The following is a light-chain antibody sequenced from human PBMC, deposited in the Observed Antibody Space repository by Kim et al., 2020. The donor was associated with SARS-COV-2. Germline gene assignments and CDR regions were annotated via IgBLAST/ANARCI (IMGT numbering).Light chain of an antibody. CDR1: SGHSSYI. V-gene: IGLV4-60*03. J-gene: IGLJ1*01. CDR3: ETWDSIV. Sequence: QPVLTQSSSASASLGSSVKLTCTLSSGHSSYIIAWHQQQPGKAPRYLMKLEGSGSYNKGSGVPDRFSGSSSGADRYLTISNLQSEDEADYYCETWDSIVFGTGTKVTVL. CDR2: LEGSGSY.